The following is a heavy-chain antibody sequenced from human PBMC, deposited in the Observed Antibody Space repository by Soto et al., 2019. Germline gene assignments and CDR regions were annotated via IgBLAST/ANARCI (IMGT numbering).Heavy chain of an antibody. CDR1: GFTFSSYS. CDR2: ISSSSSTI. J-gene: IGHJ6*02. V-gene: IGHV3-48*02. Sequence: EVQLVESGGGLVQPGGSLRLSCAASGFTFSSYSMNWVRQAPGKGLEWVSCISSSSSTIYYADSVKGRFTISRDNAKNSLYLQMNSLRDEDTAVYYCARDHSSSWYPNYYYYGMDVWGQGTTVTVSS. CDR3: ARDHSSSWYPNYYYYGMDV. D-gene: IGHD6-13*01.